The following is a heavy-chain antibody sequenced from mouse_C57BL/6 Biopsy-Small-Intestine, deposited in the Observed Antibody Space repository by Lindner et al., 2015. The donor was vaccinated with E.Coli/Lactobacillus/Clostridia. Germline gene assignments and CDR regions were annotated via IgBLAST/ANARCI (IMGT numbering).Heavy chain of an antibody. V-gene: IGHV1-74*01. CDR1: GYTFTSYG. D-gene: IGHD2-13*01. CDR3: VAGVDYGDLSFDY. CDR2: ISAYNGDT. J-gene: IGHJ2*01. Sequence: SVKVSCKASGYTFTSYGISWVRQAPGQGLEWVGWISAYNGDTNYAQKFQGRVTMTTDTSTSTDYMELNSLTSEDTAVYYCVAGVDYGDLSFDYWGQGTLVRVSS.